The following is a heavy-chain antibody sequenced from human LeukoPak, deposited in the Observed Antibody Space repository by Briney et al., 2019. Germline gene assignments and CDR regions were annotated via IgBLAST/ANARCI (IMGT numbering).Heavy chain of an antibody. CDR1: GYTFTAYY. D-gene: IGHD3-10*01. CDR2: INPSGGST. J-gene: IGHJ4*02. V-gene: IGHV1-46*01. Sequence: GASVTVSCKASGYTFTAYYMHWVRQAPGQGLEWMGIINPSGGSTSYAQKFQGRVTMTRDTSTSTVYMELSSLRSEDTAVYYCARDHEYYYGSGSYYPGGCDYWGQGTLVTVSS. CDR3: ARDHEYYYGSGSYYPGGCDY.